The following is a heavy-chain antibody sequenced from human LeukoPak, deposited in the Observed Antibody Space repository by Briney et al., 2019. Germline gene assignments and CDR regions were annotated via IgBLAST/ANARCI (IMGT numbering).Heavy chain of an antibody. CDR1: GFTFSSYS. J-gene: IGHJ5*02. CDR3: ARRAAVAGTFDP. V-gene: IGHV3-48*01. Sequence: GGSLRLSCAASGFTFSSYSMNWVRQAPGKGLEGVAYITSSSSTIYYADSVKGRFTISRDNAKNSLYLQMNSLRAEDTAVYYCARRAAVAGTFDPWGQGTLVTVPS. D-gene: IGHD6-19*01. CDR2: ITSSSSTI.